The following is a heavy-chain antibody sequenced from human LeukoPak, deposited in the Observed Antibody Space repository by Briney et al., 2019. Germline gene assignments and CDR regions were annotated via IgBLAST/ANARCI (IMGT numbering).Heavy chain of an antibody. D-gene: IGHD3-10*01. Sequence: PGGSLRLSCAASGFTFSSYGMTCVRQAPGKGLEWVSAISGSGGSIYYADSVKGRFTISRDNSKNTLYLQMNSLRAEDTAVYYCAKDRRAGSYDYWGQGTLVTVSS. CDR3: AKDRRAGSYDY. J-gene: IGHJ4*02. V-gene: IGHV3-23*01. CDR1: GFTFSSYG. CDR2: ISGSGGSI.